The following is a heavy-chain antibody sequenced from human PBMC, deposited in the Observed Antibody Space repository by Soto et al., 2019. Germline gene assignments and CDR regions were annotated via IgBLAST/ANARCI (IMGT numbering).Heavy chain of an antibody. J-gene: IGHJ4*02. D-gene: IGHD4-4*01. Sequence: QVQLVESGGGVVQPGRSLRLSCAVSGFTFNSYAMHWVRQAPGKGLEWVAVVSYDGNNKYYADSVKGRFTISRDNSKNTLYLQVNSLRAEDTAVYYCTSDFSRFTDFDYWGQGTLVTVSS. V-gene: IGHV3-30-3*01. CDR3: TSDFSRFTDFDY. CDR2: VSYDGNNK. CDR1: GFTFNSYA.